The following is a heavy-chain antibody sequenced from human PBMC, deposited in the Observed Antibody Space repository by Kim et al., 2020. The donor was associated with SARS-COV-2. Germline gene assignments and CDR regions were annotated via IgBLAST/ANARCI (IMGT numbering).Heavy chain of an antibody. CDR1: GFTFSSYW. Sequence: GGSLRLSCVASGFTFSSYWMHWVRQAPGKGLMWVSRVNSAGGTTTYADSVKGRPTISRDNASNTMYLKMNSMTAEETAVYYCASLSTGYVWDKFDYWGQRALVSVS. CDR3: ASLSTGYVWDKFDY. D-gene: IGHD3-16*01. J-gene: IGHJ4*02. CDR2: VNSAGGTT. V-gene: IGHV3-74*01.